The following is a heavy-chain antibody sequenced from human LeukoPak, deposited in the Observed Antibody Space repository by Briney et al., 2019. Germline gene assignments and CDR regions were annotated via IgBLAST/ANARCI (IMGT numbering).Heavy chain of an antibody. CDR2: ISGSGANT. CDR3: TKTSVSSGWPELFDF. D-gene: IGHD6-19*01. V-gene: IGHV3-23*01. Sequence: GGSLRLSCAASEFTFDSYAMNWVRQAPGKGLEWVSAISGSGANTYYANSVKGRFTISRDNSKSTLFLQMDSLRAEDTAIYYCTKTSVSSGWPELFDFWGQGTLVTVSS. CDR1: EFTFDSYA. J-gene: IGHJ4*02.